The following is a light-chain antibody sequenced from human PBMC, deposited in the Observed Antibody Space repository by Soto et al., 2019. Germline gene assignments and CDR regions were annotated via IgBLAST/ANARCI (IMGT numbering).Light chain of an antibody. J-gene: IGKJ2*01. CDR2: DAS. CDR3: QQRSNLYT. Sequence: EIVLTQSPATLSLSPGERATLSCRASQSVSSYVAWYQQKPGQAPRLLIYDASNRATGIPARFSGSGSGTDFTLTISSLEPEYFAVYYWQQRSNLYTFGQGTKLEIK. CDR1: QSVSSY. V-gene: IGKV3-11*01.